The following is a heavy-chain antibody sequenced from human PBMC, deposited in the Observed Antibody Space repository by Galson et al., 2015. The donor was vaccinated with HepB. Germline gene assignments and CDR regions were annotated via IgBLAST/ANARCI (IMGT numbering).Heavy chain of an antibody. CDR1: GFTFSSYA. CDR3: ARDMLYYYDSSGYEQLNYYFDY. V-gene: IGHV3-21*01. Sequence: LSCAASGFTFSSYAMSWVRQAPGKGLVWVSSISSSSSYIYYADSVKGRFTISRDNAKNSLYLQMNSLRAEATAVYYCARDMLYYYDSSGYEQLNYYFDYWGQGTLVTVSS. D-gene: IGHD3-22*01. CDR2: ISSSSSYI. J-gene: IGHJ4*02.